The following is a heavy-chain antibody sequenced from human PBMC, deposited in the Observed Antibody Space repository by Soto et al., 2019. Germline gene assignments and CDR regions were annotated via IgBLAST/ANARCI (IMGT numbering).Heavy chain of an antibody. CDR2: INHSGST. CDR3: ARGPGLWFGELSSLDY. D-gene: IGHD3-10*01. CDR1: GGSFSGYY. V-gene: IGHV4-34*01. Sequence: ETLSLTCAVYGGSFSGYYWSWIRQPPGKGLEWIGEINHSGSTNYNPSLKSRVTISVDTSKNQFSLKLSSVTAADTAVYYCARGPGLWFGELSSLDYWGQGTLVTVS. J-gene: IGHJ4*02.